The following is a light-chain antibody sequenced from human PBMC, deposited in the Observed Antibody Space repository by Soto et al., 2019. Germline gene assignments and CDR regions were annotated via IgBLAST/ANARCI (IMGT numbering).Light chain of an antibody. Sequence: EIELTQSPATLSLSPGETATLSCRASQSVSSSYLAWYQQKPGQAPRLLIYGASSRATGIPDRFSGSGSGTDFNLTISSLQSEDFAVYYCQQYGRSPRTFGQGTKVDIK. CDR2: GAS. CDR3: QQYGRSPRT. J-gene: IGKJ1*01. CDR1: QSVSSSY. V-gene: IGKV3-20*01.